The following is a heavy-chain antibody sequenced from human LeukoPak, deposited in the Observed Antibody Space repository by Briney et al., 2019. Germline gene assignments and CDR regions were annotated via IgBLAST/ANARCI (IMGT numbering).Heavy chain of an antibody. V-gene: IGHV4-59*12. CDR2: IYYSGST. D-gene: IGHD3-10*01. Sequence: SETLSLTCTVSGGSISSYYWSWIRQPPGKGLEWIGYIYYSGSTNYNPSLKSRVTISVDTSKNQFSLKLSSVTAADTAVYYCARDLHGSETFYYYFGMDVWGQGTTVTVSS. CDR3: ARDLHGSETFYYYFGMDV. CDR1: GGSISSYY. J-gene: IGHJ6*02.